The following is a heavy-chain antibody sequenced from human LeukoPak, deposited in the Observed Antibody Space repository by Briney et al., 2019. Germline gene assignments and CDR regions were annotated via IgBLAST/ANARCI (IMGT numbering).Heavy chain of an antibody. J-gene: IGHJ4*02. V-gene: IGHV1-69*04. CDR2: IIPILGIA. CDR3: ARAPYYYGSGSYLGY. CDR1: GGTFSSYA. D-gene: IGHD3-10*01. Sequence: SVKVSCTASGGTFSSYAISWVRQAPGPGLEWMGRIIPILGIATYAQKSQGRVTITADKSTSTAYMELSRLRSEDTAVYYCARAPYYYGSGSYLGYWGQGTLVTVSS.